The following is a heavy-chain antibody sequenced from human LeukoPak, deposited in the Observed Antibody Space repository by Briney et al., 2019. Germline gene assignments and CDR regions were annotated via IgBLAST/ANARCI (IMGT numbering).Heavy chain of an antibody. CDR3: GRRGVYGNWFEP. J-gene: IGHJ5*02. V-gene: IGHV1-2*02. Sequence: ASVKVSCKASGYTFTGYDMHWRRRAPGQGLEWMGWINPNSGVTNYAQKFQGRVTMTRDTSITTAYMELSRLGSDDTAVYYCGRRGVYGNWFEPLVQGTLVTVSS. CDR2: INPNSGVT. D-gene: IGHD2-8*01. CDR1: GYTFTGYD.